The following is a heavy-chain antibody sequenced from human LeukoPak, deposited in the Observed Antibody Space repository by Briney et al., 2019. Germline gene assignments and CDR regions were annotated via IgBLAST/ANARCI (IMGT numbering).Heavy chain of an antibody. D-gene: IGHD6-19*01. CDR3: ARDRGIAVANVDFDY. Sequence: ASVTVSFMASGYTFTDYYMHWVRQARGQGLEWMGWINPNNGDTNYAQKFQNRVIMTRDTSNSTAYMELSRLRPDDTAVYYCARDRGIAVANVDFDYWGQGTLVTVSS. V-gene: IGHV1-2*02. J-gene: IGHJ4*02. CDR1: GYTFTDYY. CDR2: INPNNGDT.